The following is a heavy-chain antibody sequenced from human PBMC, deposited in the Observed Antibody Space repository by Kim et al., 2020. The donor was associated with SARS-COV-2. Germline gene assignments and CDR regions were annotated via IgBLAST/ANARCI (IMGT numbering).Heavy chain of an antibody. CDR3: AREKPKSRDGFHGGAYYYGMDV. Sequence: GGSLRLSCAASGFTFSDYYMSWIRQAPGKGLEWVSYISSSGSTIYYADSVKGRFTISRDNAKNSLYLQMNSLRAEDTAVYYCAREKPKSRDGFHGGAYYYGMDVWGQGTTVTVSS. D-gene: IGHD3-16*01. CDR1: GFTFSDYY. V-gene: IGHV3-11*01. CDR2: ISSSGSTI. J-gene: IGHJ6*02.